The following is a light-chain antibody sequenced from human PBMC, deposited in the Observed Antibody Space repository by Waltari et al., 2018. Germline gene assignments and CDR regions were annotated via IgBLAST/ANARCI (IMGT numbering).Light chain of an antibody. CDR1: QDININ. V-gene: IGKV1-33*01. CDR3: HQYHDLPLT. Sequence: DIQMTQSPSSLSASVGDRVTITCQVSQDININLNWYQLKSGKAPKLLIYDASSLESGVPSRFSGSASGTEFTFTISSLQPEDTATYYCHQYHDLPLTFGGGTKVEIK. CDR2: DAS. J-gene: IGKJ4*01.